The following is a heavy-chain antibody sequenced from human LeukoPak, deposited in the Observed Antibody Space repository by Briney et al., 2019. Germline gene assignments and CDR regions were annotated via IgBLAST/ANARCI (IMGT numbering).Heavy chain of an antibody. CDR3: ARLKVVDDAFDI. Sequence: SETLSLTCTVSGGSIGSYYWSWIRQPPGKGLEWIGYIYYSGSTNYNPSLKSRVTISVDTSKNQFSLKLSSVTAADTAVYYCARLKVVDDAFDIWGQGTMVTVSS. V-gene: IGHV4-59*01. D-gene: IGHD2-15*01. CDR2: IYYSGST. CDR1: GGSIGSYY. J-gene: IGHJ3*02.